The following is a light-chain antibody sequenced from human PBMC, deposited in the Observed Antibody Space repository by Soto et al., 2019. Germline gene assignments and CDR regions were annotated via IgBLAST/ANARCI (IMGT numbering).Light chain of an antibody. J-gene: IGKJ1*01. V-gene: IGKV3-20*01. CDR1: QSVNNNF. Sequence: EIVLTQSPGTLSLSPGERAALSCRASQSVNNNFLAWYQQKPGQAPRLLIYGASNRATGIPDRFSGSVSGTDFTLTISRLEPEDFAVFYCHQYGTSPATFGQGTKVEIK. CDR2: GAS. CDR3: HQYGTSPAT.